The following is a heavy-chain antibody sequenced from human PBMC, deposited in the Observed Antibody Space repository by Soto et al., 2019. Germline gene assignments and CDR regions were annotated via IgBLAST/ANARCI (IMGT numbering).Heavy chain of an antibody. D-gene: IGHD4-17*01. V-gene: IGHV3-48*03. CDR1: GFLFRNYE. J-gene: IGHJ6*02. CDR3: ARAPAGDYTLYHYYTMDV. CDR2: ISTTGGHV. Sequence: EVRLVESGGDLVKSGGSLRLSCVGSGFLFRNYEMNWVRQAPGKGLEWLAHISTTGGHVSESDSVKGRFTISRDNSKNTLFLQMNSLRVVDTAVYYCARAPAGDYTLYHYYTMDVWGQGTPVTVSS.